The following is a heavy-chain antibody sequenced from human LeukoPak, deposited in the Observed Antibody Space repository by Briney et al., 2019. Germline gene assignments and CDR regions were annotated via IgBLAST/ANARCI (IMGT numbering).Heavy chain of an antibody. J-gene: IGHJ4*02. V-gene: IGHV3-23*01. CDR3: AKCPLNPYCSSTSSYCYVDY. CDR1: GFTFISYV. CDR2: ISGSGGST. Sequence: PGGSLRLSCAASGFTFISYVLSGVRQAPGKGREWVSAISGSGGSTYYADSVKGRFTISRDNSKNTLYLQMNSLRAEDTAVYYCAKCPLNPYCSSTSSYCYVDYWGQGTLVTVSS. D-gene: IGHD2-2*01.